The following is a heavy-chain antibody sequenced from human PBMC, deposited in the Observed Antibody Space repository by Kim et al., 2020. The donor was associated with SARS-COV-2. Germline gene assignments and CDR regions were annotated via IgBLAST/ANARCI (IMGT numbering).Heavy chain of an antibody. J-gene: IGHJ6*02. CDR3: ARHAIVLRDYYYGMDV. CDR2: IYPGDSDT. V-gene: IGHV5-51*01. Sequence: GESLKISCKGSGYSFTSYWIGWVRQMPGKGLEWMGIIYPGDSDTRYSPSFQGQVTISADKSFSTAYLQWSSLKASDTAMYYCARHAIVLRDYYYGMDVWGQGTTVTVSS. D-gene: IGHD2-2*02. CDR1: GYSFTSYW.